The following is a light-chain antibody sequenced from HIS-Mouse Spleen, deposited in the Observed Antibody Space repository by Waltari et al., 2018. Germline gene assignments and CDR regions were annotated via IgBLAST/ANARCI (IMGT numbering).Light chain of an antibody. CDR1: VLAKKY. CDR3: YSAADNNLGV. CDR2: KDS. J-gene: IGLJ3*02. V-gene: IGLV3-27*01. Sequence: SYELTQPSSVSVSPGQTARITCSGDVLAKKYARWFQQKPGQAPVLVVYKDSERPPGIPERCSGSSSGTTVTLTISGAQVEDEADYYCYSAADNNLGVFGGGTKLTVL.